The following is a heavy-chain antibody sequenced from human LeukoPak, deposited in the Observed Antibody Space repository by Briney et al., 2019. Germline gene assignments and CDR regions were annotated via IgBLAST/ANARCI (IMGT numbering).Heavy chain of an antibody. Sequence: SETLSLTCAVSVGSISSGNWWSWVRQSPGKGLEWIGEIYHNGTPNYSPSLKSRVTISADTFKNHFSLKLTSVTAADTAVYYCARELRRRRYFDLWGRGTLVTVSS. CDR3: ARELRRRRYFDL. V-gene: IGHV4-4*02. CDR1: VGSISSGNW. CDR2: IYHNGTP. D-gene: IGHD3-10*01. J-gene: IGHJ2*01.